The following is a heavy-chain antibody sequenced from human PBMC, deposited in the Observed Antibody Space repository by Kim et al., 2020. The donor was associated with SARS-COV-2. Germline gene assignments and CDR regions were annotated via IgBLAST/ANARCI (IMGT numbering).Heavy chain of an antibody. CDR3: ARDGGAAKPIGAFAFDI. V-gene: IGHV3-53*01. J-gene: IGHJ3*02. D-gene: IGHD1-26*01. Sequence: VKGRFTISRDNSKNTLYLQMNSLRAEDTAVYYCARDGGAAKPIGAFAFDIWGQGTMVTVSS.